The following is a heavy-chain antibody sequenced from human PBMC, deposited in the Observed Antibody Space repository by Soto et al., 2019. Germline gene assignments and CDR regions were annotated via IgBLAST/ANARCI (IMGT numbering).Heavy chain of an antibody. CDR1: GASITYGGYS. Sequence: QLPLHQSGSGLVTASQTLSLTCTLSGASITYGGYSWSWIRQPPGKDLEWLGYISHLESTFYNPSFQSRLTLSIDRSKNQFSLKLASMTAADTAVYYCARGGGYDPFDYWGQGTLVTVAS. V-gene: IGHV4-30-2*01. CDR3: ARGGGYDPFDY. D-gene: IGHD5-12*01. CDR2: ISHLEST. J-gene: IGHJ4*02.